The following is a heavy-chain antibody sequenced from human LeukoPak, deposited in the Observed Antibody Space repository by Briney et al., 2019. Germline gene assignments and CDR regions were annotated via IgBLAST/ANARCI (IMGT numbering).Heavy chain of an antibody. Sequence: PGGSLRLSCAAPGFTFSSYSMNWVRHAPGEGLEWVSYISSSSSTRYYAGSGKGRFTIARDNAKNSLYLQMNSLRAEDTAVYYCARAGIVVVPAAILLDVWGKGTTVTVSS. D-gene: IGHD2-2*01. J-gene: IGHJ6*04. CDR3: ARAGIVVVPAAILLDV. V-gene: IGHV3-48*04. CDR2: ISSSSSTR. CDR1: GFTFSSYS.